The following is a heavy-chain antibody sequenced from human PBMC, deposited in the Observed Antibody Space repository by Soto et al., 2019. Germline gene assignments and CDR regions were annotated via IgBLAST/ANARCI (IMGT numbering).Heavy chain of an antibody. D-gene: IGHD6-19*01. CDR2: ISSSGSTI. V-gene: IGHV3-11*01. Sequence: QVRLVESGGGLVKPGGSLRLSCAASGFTFSDYYMSWIRQAPGKGLEWVAYISSSGSTIYYADSVKGRFTISRDNAKNSLYLQMQSLRAEDTAVDYCARDVYSSGWSATRYWGQGTLVTVSS. CDR3: ARDVYSSGWSATRY. CDR1: GFTFSDYY. J-gene: IGHJ4*02.